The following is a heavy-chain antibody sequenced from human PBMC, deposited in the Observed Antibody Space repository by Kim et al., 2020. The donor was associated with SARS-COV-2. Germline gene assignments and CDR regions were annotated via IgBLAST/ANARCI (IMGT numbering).Heavy chain of an antibody. Sequence: GGSLRLSCEVSGFLFSNFAMTWVRQAPGQGLEWVAAIDSGGYRAYYADSVRGRFSVSRDNSKDTVSLHMNSLRVEDTAVYYCAKDHLAAASDIYAMDVWGQGATVTVSS. CDR1: GFLFSNFA. J-gene: IGHJ6*01. D-gene: IGHD6-13*01. CDR2: IDSGGYRA. CDR3: AKDHLAAASDIYAMDV. V-gene: IGHV3-23*03.